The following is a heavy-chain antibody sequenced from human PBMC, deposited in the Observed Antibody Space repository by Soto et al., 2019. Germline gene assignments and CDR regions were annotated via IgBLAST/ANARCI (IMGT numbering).Heavy chain of an antibody. Sequence: PSGTLSLPRTVSGGSLSSGDYYWGWIRQPPGKGLEWIGYIYYSGSTYYNPSLKSRVTISVDTSKNQFSLKLSFVTAADTAVYYCARATIVLVPAAMVSHWFDPWGQGTLVTVSS. D-gene: IGHD2-2*01. V-gene: IGHV4-30-4*01. CDR3: ARATIVLVPAAMVSHWFDP. CDR2: IYYSGST. CDR1: GGSLSSGDYY. J-gene: IGHJ5*02.